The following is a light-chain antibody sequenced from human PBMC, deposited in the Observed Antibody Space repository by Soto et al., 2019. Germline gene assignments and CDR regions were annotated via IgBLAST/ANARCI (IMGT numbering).Light chain of an antibody. J-gene: IGLJ7*01. CDR3: SSNTASFTYV. V-gene: IGLV2-14*01. CDR1: SRDIGSYNY. Sequence: QSALTQPASVSGSPGQSITISCTGTSRDIGSYNYVSWYQHHPGKAPKLLIYQVTYRPSGVSTRFSGSKSGNTASLTISGLQPEDEADYYCSSNTASFTYVFGGGTQLTVL. CDR2: QVT.